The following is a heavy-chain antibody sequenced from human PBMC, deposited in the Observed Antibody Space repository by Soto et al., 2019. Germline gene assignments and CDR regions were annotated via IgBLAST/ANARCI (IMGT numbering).Heavy chain of an antibody. CDR1: DDSISSGY. Sequence: SETLSLTCTVSDDSISSGYWTWIRQPPGQRLEWIGFIYYTGSTNYNPSLSTRVTMSIDTSRSQFSVNLRSVTAADTAVYFCARYLRNNNFMLDAWGQGSLVTVSS. CDR3: ARYLRNNNFMLDA. D-gene: IGHD1-1*01. J-gene: IGHJ5*02. CDR2: IYYTGST. V-gene: IGHV4-59*01.